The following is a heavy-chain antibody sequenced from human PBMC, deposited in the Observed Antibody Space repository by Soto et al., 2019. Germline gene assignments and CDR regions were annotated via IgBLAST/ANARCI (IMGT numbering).Heavy chain of an antibody. CDR2: IGPESGAT. J-gene: IGHJ4*02. V-gene: IGHV1-2*02. CDR1: GYTFTGHY. CDR3: VRGRSGQIVVFY. Sequence: ASVKVSCKASGYTFTGHYIHWVRQAPEQGPEWMGEIGPESGATRYAQRFQGRVTMTRDMSITTVYMELNNLNPDDTAVYYCVRGRSGQIVVFYWGQGTPVTVSS. D-gene: IGHD1-26*01.